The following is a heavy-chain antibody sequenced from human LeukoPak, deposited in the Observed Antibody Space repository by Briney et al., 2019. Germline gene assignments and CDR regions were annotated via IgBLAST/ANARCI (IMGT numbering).Heavy chain of an antibody. J-gene: IGHJ6*03. CDR3: ARGTPRLSYHYFYMDV. V-gene: IGHV3-74*01. CDR2: IKSDGSAT. D-gene: IGHD2/OR15-2a*01. CDR1: GFTFSDYY. Sequence: GGSLRLSXAASGFTFSDYYMHWVRQAPGKGLVWVSYIKSDGSATNYADSVKGRFTISRDNAKNTLYLQMNSLRAEDTALYYCARGTPRLSYHYFYMDVWGKGTTVTVSS.